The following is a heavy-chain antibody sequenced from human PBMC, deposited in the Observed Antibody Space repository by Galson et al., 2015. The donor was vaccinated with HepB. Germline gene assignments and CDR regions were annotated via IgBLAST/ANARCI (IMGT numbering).Heavy chain of an antibody. J-gene: IGHJ4*02. CDR3: VKDLGYCSSTSCPPFDY. Sequence: SLRLSCAASGFTFSSYAMHWVRQAPGKGLEYVSAISSNGGSTYYADSVKGRFTISRDNSKNTLYLQMSSLRAEDTAVYYCVKDLGYCSSTSCPPFDYWGQGTLVTVSS. CDR1: GFTFSSYA. D-gene: IGHD2-2*01. CDR2: ISSNGGST. V-gene: IGHV3-64D*06.